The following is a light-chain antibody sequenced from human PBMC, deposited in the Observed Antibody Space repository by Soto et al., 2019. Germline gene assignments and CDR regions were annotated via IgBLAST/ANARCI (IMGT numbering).Light chain of an antibody. V-gene: IGKV3-15*01. CDR1: QTINTN. J-gene: IGKJ1*01. CDR2: GAY. Sequence: DTVMTQSPATLSVSPGERATLSCRASQTINTNLAWYQQKPGQPPRLLIYGAYIRATGVPARFSGGGSGTEFTLTISSLQSEDFAVYYCQQFNTWPRDTFGQGTKVEI. CDR3: QQFNTWPRDT.